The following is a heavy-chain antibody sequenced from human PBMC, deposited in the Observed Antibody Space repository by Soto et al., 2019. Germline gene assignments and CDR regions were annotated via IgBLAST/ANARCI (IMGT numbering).Heavy chain of an antibody. D-gene: IGHD1-1*01. CDR3: ATWHEREHAYDV. Sequence: GGSLRLSCAAFGLTISGKKYVAWVRQAPGKGLEWVSALYDVDGSFYADSVKGRFTTSSDSSKTTVYLQMNDLRPDDTAVYYCATWHEREHAYDVWGQGTTVTV. CDR2: LYDVDGS. J-gene: IGHJ3*01. V-gene: IGHV3-53*01. CDR1: GLTISGKKY.